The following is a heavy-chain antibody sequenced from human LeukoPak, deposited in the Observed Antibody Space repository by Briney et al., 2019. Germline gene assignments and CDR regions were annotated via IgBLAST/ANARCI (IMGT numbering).Heavy chain of an antibody. CDR1: GFTFSSYA. J-gene: IGHJ4*02. CDR2: SGNKASSYTT. V-gene: IGHV3-72*01. D-gene: IGHD1-14*01. Sequence: GGSLRLSCAASGFTFSSYAMSWVRQAPGKGLEWIGRSGNKASSYTTQYAASLKARFTISRDDSKNSLYLQINSLKTEDTAVYYCAATLPLTLDYWGQGTLVTVSS. CDR3: AATLPLTLDY.